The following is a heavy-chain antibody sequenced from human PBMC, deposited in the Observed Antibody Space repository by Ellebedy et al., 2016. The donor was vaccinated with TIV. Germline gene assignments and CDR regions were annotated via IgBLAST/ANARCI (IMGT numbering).Heavy chain of an antibody. Sequence: SETLSLTCTVSGGSISSSNYYWDWIRQPPGKGLEWIGSIYYSGSTYYNPSLKSRVIISVDTSKNQFSLKLSSVTAADTAVYYCARGWNPFYFDYWGQGTLVTVSS. CDR1: GGSISSSNYY. V-gene: IGHV4-39*01. CDR3: ARGWNPFYFDY. J-gene: IGHJ4*02. D-gene: IGHD1-1*01. CDR2: IYYSGST.